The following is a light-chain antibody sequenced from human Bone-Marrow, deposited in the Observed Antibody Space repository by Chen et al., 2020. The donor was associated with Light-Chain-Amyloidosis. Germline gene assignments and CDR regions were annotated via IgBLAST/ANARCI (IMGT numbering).Light chain of an antibody. CDR3: SSYAGGTTFVI. V-gene: IGLV2-23*02. Sequence: QSALTQPASVSGSPGQSITISCTGTSSDVGSYNLVSWYQQHPAKVPNLMIYDDSKRPAGVSDRFSGSTSGNTASLTISGRQAEDEADYYCSSYAGGTTFVIFGGGTKLTVL. CDR1: SSDVGSYNL. CDR2: DDS. J-gene: IGLJ2*01.